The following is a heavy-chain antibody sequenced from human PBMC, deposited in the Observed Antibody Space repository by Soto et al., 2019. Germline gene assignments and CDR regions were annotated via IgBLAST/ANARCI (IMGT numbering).Heavy chain of an antibody. CDR1: GFTFSNAW. Sequence: GGSLRLSCAASGFTFSNAWMSWVRQAPGKGLEWVGRIKSKTDGGTTDYAAPVKGRFTISRDDSKNTLYLQMNSLKTEDTAVYYCTTDLEWLNYNRGYYYMDVWGKGTTVTVSS. V-gene: IGHV3-15*01. CDR2: IKSKTDGGTT. D-gene: IGHD3-3*01. CDR3: TTDLEWLNYNRGYYYMDV. J-gene: IGHJ6*03.